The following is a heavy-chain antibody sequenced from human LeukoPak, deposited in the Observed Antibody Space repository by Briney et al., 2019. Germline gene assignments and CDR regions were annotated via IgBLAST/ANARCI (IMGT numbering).Heavy chain of an antibody. V-gene: IGHV3-30*03. Sequence: GRSLRLSCAASEFTFSSYAMHWVRQAPGKGLEWVALVSNDGGDKYYADSVKGRFTISRDNAKNSLYLQMNSLRAEDTALYYCARYGFYCSSTSCYIFDNWGQGTLVTVSS. CDR1: EFTFSSYA. D-gene: IGHD2-2*02. J-gene: IGHJ4*02. CDR2: VSNDGGDK. CDR3: ARYGFYCSSTSCYIFDN.